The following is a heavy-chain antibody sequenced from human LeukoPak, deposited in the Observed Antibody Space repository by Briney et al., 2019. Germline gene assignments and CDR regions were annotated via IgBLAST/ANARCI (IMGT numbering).Heavy chain of an antibody. D-gene: IGHD3-22*01. CDR2: MNPNSGNT. CDR1: GDTFSSYG. J-gene: IGHJ4*02. V-gene: IGHV1-8*03. Sequence: GASVKVSCKASGDTFSSYGINWVRQATGQGLEWMGWMNPNSGNTGYAQKFQGRVTITRNTSISTAYMELSSLRSEDTAVYYCARGHSSGWYSWYYDSSGYSGYWGQGTLVTVSS. CDR3: ARGHSSGWYSWYYDSSGYSGY.